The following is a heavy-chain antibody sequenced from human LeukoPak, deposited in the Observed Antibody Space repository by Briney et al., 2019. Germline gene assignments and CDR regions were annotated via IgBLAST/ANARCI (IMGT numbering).Heavy chain of an antibody. V-gene: IGHV3-30-3*01. J-gene: IGHJ3*02. CDR3: AREGGTSPGAFDI. CDR1: GFTFSTYT. Sequence: GGSLRLSCAASGFTFSTYTMHWVRQAPGKGLEWAAYISYDGSIAYYADSVKGRFTISRGNSKNTLYAQMNRLRTEDTAVYYCAREGGTSPGAFDIWGQGTMVAVSS. CDR2: ISYDGSIA. D-gene: IGHD1-26*01.